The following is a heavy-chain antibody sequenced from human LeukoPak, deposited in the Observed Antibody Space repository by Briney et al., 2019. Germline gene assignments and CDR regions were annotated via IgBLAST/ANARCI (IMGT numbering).Heavy chain of an antibody. D-gene: IGHD4-11*01. CDR3: ARVPVSGPGARFDY. V-gene: IGHV4-39*07. CDR2: IYYSGST. CDR1: GGSISSSSYY. J-gene: IGHJ4*02. Sequence: SETLSLTCTVSGGSISSSSYYWGWIRQPPGKGLEWIGSIYYSGSTYYNPSLKSRVTISLDTSKNQFSLRLSSVTDADTAVYYCARVPVSGPGARFDYWGQGTLVTVSS.